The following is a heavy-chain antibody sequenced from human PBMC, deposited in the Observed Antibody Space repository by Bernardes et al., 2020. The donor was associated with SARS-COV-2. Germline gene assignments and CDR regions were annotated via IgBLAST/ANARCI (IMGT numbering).Heavy chain of an antibody. CDR3: ARAVADRGSPFFDY. Sequence: SETLSLTCAVSGYSISSGYYWGCIRRPPGKRLEWIGVMYHTGNTYYNPSLRSRVTISVDTSKNEFSLKLSSVTATDMAVYYCARAVADRGSPFFDYWGQGTLVSVSS. CDR2: MYHTGNT. D-gene: IGHD3-16*01. CDR1: GYSISSGYY. J-gene: IGHJ4*02. V-gene: IGHV4-38-2*01.